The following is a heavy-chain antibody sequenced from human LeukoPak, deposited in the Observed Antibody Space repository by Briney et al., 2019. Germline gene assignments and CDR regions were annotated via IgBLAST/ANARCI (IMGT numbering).Heavy chain of an antibody. J-gene: IGHJ4*02. CDR2: INPNSGGT. D-gene: IGHD3-10*01. CDR1: GYTFTGYY. Sequence: GSVRVSCKASGYTFTGYYMHWVRQAPGQGLEWMGWINPNSGGTNYAQTLQGRVTMTRDTSKSTAYMEMSRLRADDTAVYYCAREGSLPPNFDYWGQGTLVTVSS. CDR3: AREGSLPPNFDY. V-gene: IGHV1-2*02.